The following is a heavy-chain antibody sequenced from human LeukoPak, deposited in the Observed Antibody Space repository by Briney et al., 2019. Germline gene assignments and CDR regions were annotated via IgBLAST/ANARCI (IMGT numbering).Heavy chain of an antibody. D-gene: IGHD1-1*01. CDR3: ARHWDARVRTFDI. J-gene: IGHJ3*02. Sequence: PGGSLRLSCAASGFTFSTYGMSWVRQAPGKGLEWVSLISGNGGSTAYGDSVRGRFTISRDNSKNTMYLQMNSLRAEDTAVYYCARHWDARVRTFDIWGQGTVVTVSS. CDR2: ISGNGGST. V-gene: IGHV3-23*01. CDR1: GFTFSTYG.